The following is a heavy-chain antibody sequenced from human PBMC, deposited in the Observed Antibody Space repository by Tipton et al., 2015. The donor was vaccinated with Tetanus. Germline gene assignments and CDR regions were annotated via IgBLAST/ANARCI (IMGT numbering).Heavy chain of an antibody. V-gene: IGHV1-2*02. Sequence: QVQLVQSGAEVKKSGASVKVSCKTSGYTFTDHYIHWVRQAPGQGLEWMGWINPSTGGTNYAQKFQGRVTVTSDTSISTAYMDLRSLTSDDTAVYYCARSMAAAGTGWFVPWGQGTLVTVSS. J-gene: IGHJ5*02. CDR3: ARSMAAAGTGWFVP. CDR2: INPSTGGT. CDR1: GYTFTDHY. D-gene: IGHD6-13*01.